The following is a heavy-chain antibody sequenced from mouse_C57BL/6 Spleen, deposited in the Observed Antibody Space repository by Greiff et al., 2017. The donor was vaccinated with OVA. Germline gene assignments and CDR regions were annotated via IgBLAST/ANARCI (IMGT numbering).Heavy chain of an antibody. Sequence: VQLQQSGAELVKPGASVKLSCKASGYAFSSYWMTWVKQRPGKGLEWIGQIYPGDGDTNYNGTFKGKATLTADKSSSTAYMQLSSLTSEDSAVYFYARYAGNCNCAMDYWGQGTSVTVSS. CDR2: IYPGDGDT. CDR3: ARYAGNCNCAMDY. J-gene: IGHJ4*01. V-gene: IGHV1-80*01. D-gene: IGHD2-1*01. CDR1: GYAFSSYW.